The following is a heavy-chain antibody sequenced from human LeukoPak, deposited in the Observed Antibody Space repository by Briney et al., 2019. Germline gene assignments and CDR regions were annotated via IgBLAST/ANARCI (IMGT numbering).Heavy chain of an antibody. Sequence: SETLSLTCTVSGGSISSSSYYWGWIRQPPGKGLEWIGSIYYSGSTYYNPSLKSRVTISVDTSKNQFSLKLSSVTAADTAVYYCARYYSYYYGSGSYCRNAFDIWGQGTMVTVSS. D-gene: IGHD3-10*01. V-gene: IGHV4-39*01. CDR3: ARYYSYYYGSGSYCRNAFDI. J-gene: IGHJ3*02. CDR1: GGSISSSSYY. CDR2: IYYSGST.